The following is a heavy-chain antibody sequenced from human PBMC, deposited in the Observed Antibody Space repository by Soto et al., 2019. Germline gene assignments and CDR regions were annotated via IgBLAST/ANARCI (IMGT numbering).Heavy chain of an antibody. J-gene: IGHJ5*02. V-gene: IGHV4-34*01. D-gene: IGHD1-26*01. Sequence: SETLSLTCAVYGGSFPGYYWSWTRQPPGKGLEWIGEINRSGSTNYNSSLKSRVTISVDTSKNQFPLKLSSVTAADTAVYYCARRTVGASPNWFDPWGQGTLVTVSS. CDR3: ARRTVGASPNWFDP. CDR2: INRSGST. CDR1: GGSFPGYY.